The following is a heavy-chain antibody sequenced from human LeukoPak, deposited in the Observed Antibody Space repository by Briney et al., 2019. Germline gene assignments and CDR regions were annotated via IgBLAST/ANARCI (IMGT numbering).Heavy chain of an antibody. CDR2: INPSGGNT. J-gene: IGHJ4*02. D-gene: IGHD4-17*01. CDR1: GYTFTSYY. Sequence: APVKVSCKASGYTFTSYYMHWVRQAPGQGLEWMGIINPSGGNTRYAQKFQGRVTMTRDTSTSTVYMELSSLRSEDTAVYYCARNPVTTKYFDYWGQGTLVTVSS. CDR3: ARNPVTTKYFDY. V-gene: IGHV1-46*01.